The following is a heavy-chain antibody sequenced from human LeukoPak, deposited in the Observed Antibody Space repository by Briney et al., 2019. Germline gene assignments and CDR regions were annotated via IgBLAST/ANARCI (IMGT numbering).Heavy chain of an antibody. D-gene: IGHD2-15*01. CDR3: ARGGIEDDYYYYYMDV. J-gene: IGHJ6*03. CDR1: GFTFSNYA. Sequence: GGSLRLSCAGSGFTFSNYAMHWVRQAPGKGLEYVSAISSKGYSTYYANSVQGRFTISRDNSKNTLYLQMNSLRAEDTAVYYCARGGIEDDYYYYYMDVWGKGTTVTVSS. V-gene: IGHV3-64*01. CDR2: ISSKGYST.